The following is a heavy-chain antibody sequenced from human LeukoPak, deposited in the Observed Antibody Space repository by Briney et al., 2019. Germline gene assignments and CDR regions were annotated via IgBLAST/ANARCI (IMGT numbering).Heavy chain of an antibody. J-gene: IGHJ6*03. Sequence: SETLSLTCAVYGGSFSGYYWSWIRQPPGKGLEWIGEINHSGSTNYNPSLKSRVTMSVDTSKNQFSLKLSSVTAADTAVYYCARNYGSGSYPWEYYYYYYMDVWGKGTTVTVSS. CDR2: INHSGST. CDR3: ARNYGSGSYPWEYYYYYYMDV. D-gene: IGHD3-10*01. CDR1: GGSFSGYY. V-gene: IGHV4-34*01.